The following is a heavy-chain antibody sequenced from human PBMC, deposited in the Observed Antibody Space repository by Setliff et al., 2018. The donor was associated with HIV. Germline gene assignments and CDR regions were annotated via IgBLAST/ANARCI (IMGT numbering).Heavy chain of an antibody. CDR2: IRPDGTYK. CDR1: GFTLDTYG. CDR3: AKDTPQGAAIDL. Sequence: GGSLRLSCAASGFTLDTYGVHWVRQAPGKGLDWLAFIRPDGTYKYYADSVQGRFTISRDNSKNTLYLQINSLRPDDTAIYYCAKDTPQGAAIDLWGQGTLVTV. J-gene: IGHJ4*02. V-gene: IGHV3-30*02. D-gene: IGHD3-16*01.